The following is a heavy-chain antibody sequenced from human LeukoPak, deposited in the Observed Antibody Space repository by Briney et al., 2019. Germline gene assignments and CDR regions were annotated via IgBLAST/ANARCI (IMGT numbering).Heavy chain of an antibody. D-gene: IGHD3-10*01. Sequence: PSETLSLTCTVSGGSISSYYWSWIRQPAGKGLEWIGRIYTSGSTNYNPSLKSRVTMSVDTSKDQFSLKLSSVTAADTAVYYCARDAAGWRGEYFDYWGQGTLVTVSS. J-gene: IGHJ4*02. CDR1: GGSISSYY. CDR3: ARDAAGWRGEYFDY. V-gene: IGHV4-4*07. CDR2: IYTSGST.